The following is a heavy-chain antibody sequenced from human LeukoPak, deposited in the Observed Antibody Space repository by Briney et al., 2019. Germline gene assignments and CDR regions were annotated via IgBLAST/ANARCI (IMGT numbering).Heavy chain of an antibody. CDR3: ARGRRGSSGPWSWYLDL. CDR2: MNSNTGNI. Sequence: ASVKVSCKASGFTLTNFDINWVRQATGQGLEWMGWMNSNTGNIGYAQEFQGRVTMTRDTSIGTAYMELTNLRSEDTAVYYCARGRRGSSGPWSWYLDLWGRGTLVTASS. D-gene: IGHD3-22*01. CDR1: GFTLTNFD. V-gene: IGHV1-8*01. J-gene: IGHJ2*01.